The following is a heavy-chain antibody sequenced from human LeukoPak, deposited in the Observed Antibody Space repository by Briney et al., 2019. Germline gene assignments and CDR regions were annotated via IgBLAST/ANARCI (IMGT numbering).Heavy chain of an antibody. J-gene: IGHJ3*02. V-gene: IGHV3-66*01. CDR1: GFIVCSNY. CDR2: IYSGGST. CDR3: ARDVGFIVGATPGGFDI. Sequence: HPGGSLRLSCAASGFIVCSNYMTWVRQAPGKGLEWVSVIYSGGSTYYADSVKGRFTISRDTPKNTLYLQMNSLRADDTAVYYCARDVGFIVGATPGGFDIWGQGTMVTVTS. D-gene: IGHD1-26*01.